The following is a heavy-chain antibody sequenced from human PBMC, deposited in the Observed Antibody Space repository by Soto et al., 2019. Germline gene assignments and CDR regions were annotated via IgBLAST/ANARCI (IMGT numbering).Heavy chain of an antibody. CDR1: GDTSTSYY. J-gene: IGHJ5*02. CDR2: IHNSGTS. V-gene: IGHV4-59*01. CDR3: ARVGPWVPYYYDSSPYTLENWFDP. Sequence: SETLSLTCTVSGDTSTSYYWGWIRQAPGKGLEWIGHIHNSGTSTHNPSLNGRVTISIDMSKKQFSLKLTSLTSADTAVYYCARVGPWVPYYYDSSPYTLENWFDPWGQGTLVTVSS. D-gene: IGHD3-22*01.